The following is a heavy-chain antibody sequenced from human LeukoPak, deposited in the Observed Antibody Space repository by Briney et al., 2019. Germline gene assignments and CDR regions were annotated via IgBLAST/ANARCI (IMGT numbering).Heavy chain of an antibody. Sequence: GGSLRLSCAASGFTFSSYWMSWVRQAPGKGLEWVANIKQDGSEKYYVDSVKGRFTISRDNAKNSLYLQMNSLRAEDTAVYYCARAPRFRLVGVPKGPFDPWGQGTLVTVSS. J-gene: IGHJ5*02. CDR3: ARAPRFRLVGVPKGPFDP. CDR1: GFTFSSYW. D-gene: IGHD1-26*01. CDR2: IKQDGSEK. V-gene: IGHV3-7*04.